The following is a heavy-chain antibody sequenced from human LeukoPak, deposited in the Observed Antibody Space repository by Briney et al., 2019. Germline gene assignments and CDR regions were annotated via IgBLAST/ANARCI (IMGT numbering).Heavy chain of an antibody. D-gene: IGHD2-21*01. CDR1: GFTLSSYW. Sequence: AGGFLRLSCAASGFTLSSYWMHWVRQAPGEGLVWVSRIDPGGSTTNYADSVKGRFTTSRDNAKNTLYLQMNSLRAEDTAVYYCARAANINTILDYWGQGTLVTVSS. J-gene: IGHJ4*02. V-gene: IGHV3-74*01. CDR3: ARAANINTILDY. CDR2: IDPGGSTT.